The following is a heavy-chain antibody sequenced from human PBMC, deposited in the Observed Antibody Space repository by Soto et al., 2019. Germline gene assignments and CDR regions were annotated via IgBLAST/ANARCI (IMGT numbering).Heavy chain of an antibody. D-gene: IGHD3-22*01. J-gene: IGHJ3*02. CDR3: ARTYDGSGPNSGGYGFDI. CDR1: GGSISSGGYS. V-gene: IGHV4-61*08. CDR2: IYYSGST. Sequence: PSETLSLTCAVSGGSISSGGYSWSWIRQPPGKGLEWIGYIYYSGSTNYKPSLKSRVTISVDTSKNQFSLKLSSVTAADTAVYYCARTYDGSGPNSGGYGFDIWGQGTMVTVSS.